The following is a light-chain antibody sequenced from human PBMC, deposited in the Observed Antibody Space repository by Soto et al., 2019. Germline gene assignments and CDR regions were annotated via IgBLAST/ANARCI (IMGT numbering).Light chain of an antibody. CDR3: QQRSSWPT. J-gene: IGKJ4*01. V-gene: IGKV3-11*01. CDR2: DAS. CDR1: QSVGSY. Sequence: EILLTQSPATLSLSPGERATLSCRASQSVGSYLVWYQQSPGQAPRLLIYDASSRATGIPARFSGSGSGTDFTLTISSLELEDFAVYYCQQRSSWPTFGGGTKVEIK.